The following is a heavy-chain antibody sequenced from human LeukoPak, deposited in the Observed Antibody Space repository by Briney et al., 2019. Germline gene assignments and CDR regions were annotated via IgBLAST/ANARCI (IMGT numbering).Heavy chain of an antibody. CDR1: GYSISSGYY. Sequence: SETLSLTCTVSGYSISSGYYWAWIRQPPGKGLEWIGNIYHSGSTYYNPSLKSRVTISVDTSKNQFSLQLTSVTAADTAVYSCARAYSSSWYFNWFDPWGQGTLVTVSS. D-gene: IGHD6-13*01. V-gene: IGHV4-38-2*02. CDR3: ARAYSSSWYFNWFDP. J-gene: IGHJ5*02. CDR2: IYHSGST.